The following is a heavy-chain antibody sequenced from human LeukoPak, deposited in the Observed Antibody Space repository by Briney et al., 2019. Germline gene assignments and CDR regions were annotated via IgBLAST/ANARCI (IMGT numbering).Heavy chain of an antibody. CDR3: ARALYYDILTGYFHRCYYYGMDV. CDR2: ISSSGSTI. Sequence: GGSLRLSCAASGFTFSSYEMNWVRQAPGKGLEWVSYISSSGSTIYYADSVKGRFTISRDNAKNSLYLQMNSLRAEDTAVYYCARALYYDILTGYFHRCYYYGMDVWGQGTTVTVSS. CDR1: GFTFSSYE. D-gene: IGHD3-9*01. V-gene: IGHV3-48*03. J-gene: IGHJ6*02.